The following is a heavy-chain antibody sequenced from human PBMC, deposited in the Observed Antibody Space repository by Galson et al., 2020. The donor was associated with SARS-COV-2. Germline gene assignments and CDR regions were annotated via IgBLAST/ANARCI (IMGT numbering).Heavy chain of an antibody. J-gene: IGHJ3*02. CDR2: ISWNSGSI. CDR1: GFTFDDYA. CDR3: AKDQDYDSKGAFAI. Sequence: GGSLRLSCAASGFTFDDYAMHWVRQVPGKGLEWVSGISWNSGSIGYADSVKGRFTISRDNAKNSLYLQMNSLRAEDTALYYCAKDQDYDSKGAFAIWGQGTMVTVSS. V-gene: IGHV3-9*01. D-gene: IGHD3-22*01.